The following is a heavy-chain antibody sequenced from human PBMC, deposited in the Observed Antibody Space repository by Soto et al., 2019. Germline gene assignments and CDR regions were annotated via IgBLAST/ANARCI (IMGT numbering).Heavy chain of an antibody. Sequence: QVDLVQSGAEVKKPGASVTISCKASGSAITRYYIHWVRQAPGRGLEWMGIIKPGGGSASYAQKFQDRVTIDKDTSPDTVYMDLRSLRPEDTAVYYCARDTSGLSLNGLDVWGQGTTVNVSS. CDR1: GSAITRYY. D-gene: IGHD5-12*01. J-gene: IGHJ6*02. CDR2: IKPGGGSA. CDR3: ARDTSGLSLNGLDV. V-gene: IGHV1-46*01.